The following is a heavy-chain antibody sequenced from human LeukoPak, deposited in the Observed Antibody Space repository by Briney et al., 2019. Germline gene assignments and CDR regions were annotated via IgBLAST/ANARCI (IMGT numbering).Heavy chain of an antibody. CDR2: ISSSSSYI. CDR3: APYDSSGYFGWAY. J-gene: IGHJ4*02. Sequence: GGSLRLSCAASGFTFSSYSMNWVRQAPGKGLEWVSSISSSSSYIYYADSVKGRFTISRDNAKNSLYLQMNSLRAEDTAVYYCAPYDSSGYFGWAYWGQGTLVTVSS. CDR1: GFTFSSYS. V-gene: IGHV3-21*01. D-gene: IGHD3-22*01.